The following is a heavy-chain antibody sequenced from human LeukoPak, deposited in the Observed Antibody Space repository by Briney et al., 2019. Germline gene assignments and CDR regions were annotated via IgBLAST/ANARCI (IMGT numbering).Heavy chain of an antibody. V-gene: IGHV1-58*02. CDR2: IVVGSGNT. D-gene: IGHD2-15*01. CDR1: GFTFTSSA. Sequence: AASVKVSCKASGFTFTSSAMQWVRQARGQRLEWIGWIVVGSGNTNYAQKFQERVTMSRETSISTVYMELTRLTFDDSAVYYCARAAYIGANSWPGYWGQGTLVTVSS. J-gene: IGHJ4*02. CDR3: ARAAYIGANSWPGY.